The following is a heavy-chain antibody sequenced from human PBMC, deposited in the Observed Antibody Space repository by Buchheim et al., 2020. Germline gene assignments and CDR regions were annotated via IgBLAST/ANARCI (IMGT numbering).Heavy chain of an antibody. CDR3: ARRWQDGDTFDV. CDR1: SGSVGSRTYH. Sequence: HVQLRESGPGLVKPSETLSLTCTVSSGSVGSRTYHWSWIRQPPGKGLEWIGHITYTESTNYSPSLKSRATISVDMSKNQFSLKLTSMTAADTAVYYCARRWQDGDTFDVWGQGT. CDR2: ITYTEST. J-gene: IGHJ3*01. D-gene: IGHD5-24*01. V-gene: IGHV4-61*01.